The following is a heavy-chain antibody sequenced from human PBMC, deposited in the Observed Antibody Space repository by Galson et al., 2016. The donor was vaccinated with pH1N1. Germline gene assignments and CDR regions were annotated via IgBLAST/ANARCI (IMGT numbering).Heavy chain of an antibody. Sequence: SVKVSCKASGYRFDNYFLHWVRQAPGQGVEWMGWINPNGGATNYAQKFQGRVTLTRDTSINTGFMELRGLTSDDTAVYFCAIEGGVNGDYVFSYWGQGSLVIVSS. CDR3: AIEGGVNGDYVFSY. CDR2: INPNGGAT. D-gene: IGHD4-17*01. V-gene: IGHV1-2*02. J-gene: IGHJ4*02. CDR1: GYRFDNYF.